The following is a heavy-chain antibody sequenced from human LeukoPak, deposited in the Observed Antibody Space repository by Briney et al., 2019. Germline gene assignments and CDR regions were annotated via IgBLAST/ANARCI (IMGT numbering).Heavy chain of an antibody. CDR2: INPNSGGT. J-gene: IGHJ4*02. V-gene: IGHV1-2*02. CDR3: ARLLGYYDSSGADY. CDR1: GYTFTVYY. D-gene: IGHD3-22*01. Sequence: ASLKVSCKASGYTFTVYYMHWVRHAPGQRLEWMGWINPNSGGTNYAQKFQGRVTMNRDTSISTAYMELSRLRSDDTAVYYCARLLGYYDSSGADYWGQGTLVTVSS.